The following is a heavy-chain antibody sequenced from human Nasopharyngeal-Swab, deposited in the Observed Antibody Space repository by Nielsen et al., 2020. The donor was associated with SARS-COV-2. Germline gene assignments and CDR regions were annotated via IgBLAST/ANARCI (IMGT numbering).Heavy chain of an antibody. V-gene: IGHV1-69*13. CDR1: GGTFSSYA. Sequence: SVKVSCKASGGTFSSYAISWVRQAPGHGLEWMGGIIPIFGTANYAQKFQGRVTITADESTSTAYMELSSLRSEDTAVYYCARTTGTSSPIYYYYYYMDVWGKGTTVTVSS. CDR3: ARTTGTSSPIYYYYYYMDV. J-gene: IGHJ6*03. D-gene: IGHD1-1*01. CDR2: IIPIFGTA.